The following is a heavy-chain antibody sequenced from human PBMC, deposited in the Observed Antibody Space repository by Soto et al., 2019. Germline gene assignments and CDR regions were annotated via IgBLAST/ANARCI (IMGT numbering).Heavy chain of an antibody. V-gene: IGHV1-18*01. CDR3: ARRRGDYDYGDFMGLGCDDY. CDR2: ISAYNGNT. Sequence: QVQLVQSGAEVKKPGASVKVSCKASGYTFTSYGISWVRQAPGQGLEWMGWISAYNGNTNYAQKLQGRVTMTTDTSTSTAYMELRSLRSDDTAVYYCARRRGDYDYGDFMGLGCDDYWGQGTLVTVSS. J-gene: IGHJ4*02. D-gene: IGHD4-17*01. CDR1: GYTFTSYG.